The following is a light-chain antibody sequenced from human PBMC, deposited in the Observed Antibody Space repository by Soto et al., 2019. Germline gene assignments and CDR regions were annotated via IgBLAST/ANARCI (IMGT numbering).Light chain of an antibody. V-gene: IGKV3-11*01. CDR3: QQRSNWLGT. CDR2: DAS. J-gene: IGKJ3*01. CDR1: QSVSSY. Sequence: IVLTQSPATLSLSPGERATLSCRASQSVSSYLAWYQQKPGQAPRLLIYDASNRATRIPARFSGSGSGTDFTLTISSLEPEDCAVYYCQQRSNWLGTFGPGTKVDIK.